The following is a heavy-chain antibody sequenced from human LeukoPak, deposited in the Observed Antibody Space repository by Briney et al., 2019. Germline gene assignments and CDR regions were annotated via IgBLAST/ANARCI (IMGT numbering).Heavy chain of an antibody. CDR2: INHSGST. Sequence: SETLSLTCAVYGGSFSGYYWSWIRQPPGKGLEWIGEINHSGSTNYNPSLKSRVTISVGTSKNQFSLKLSSVTAADTAVYYCASKGNDFWSGYSPLAVWGQGTTVTVSS. CDR3: ASKGNDFWSGYSPLAV. D-gene: IGHD3-3*01. V-gene: IGHV4-34*01. CDR1: GGSFSGYY. J-gene: IGHJ6*02.